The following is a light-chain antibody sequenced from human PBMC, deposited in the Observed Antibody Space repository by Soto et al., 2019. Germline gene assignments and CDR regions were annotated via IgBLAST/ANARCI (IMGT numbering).Light chain of an antibody. CDR3: SSYTSSSTHWV. J-gene: IGLJ3*02. Sequence: QSALTQPASVSGSPGQSITISCTGTSSDVGGYNYVSSYQQYPGKAPKLMIYDVTDRPSGVSNRFSGSKSGNTASLTISGLQPEDEADYYCSSYTSSSTHWVFGGGTKLTVL. CDR2: DVT. V-gene: IGLV2-14*01. CDR1: SSDVGGYNY.